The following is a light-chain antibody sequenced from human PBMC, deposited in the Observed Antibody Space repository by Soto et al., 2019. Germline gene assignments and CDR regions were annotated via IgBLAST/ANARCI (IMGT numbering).Light chain of an antibody. Sequence: AIRMTQSPSSLSASTGDRVTITCRASQGISSYLSWYHXKPVKXXXXXXXASSXXQIGFPSMFSGIGSGSDFTLTISCLQSEDFATYYCQQYYSYPLTFGGGTKVDIK. J-gene: IGKJ4*01. CDR2: ASS. CDR1: QGISSY. V-gene: IGKV1-8*01. CDR3: QQYYSYPLT.